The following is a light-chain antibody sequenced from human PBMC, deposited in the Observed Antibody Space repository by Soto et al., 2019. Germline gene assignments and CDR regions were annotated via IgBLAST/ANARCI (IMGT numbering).Light chain of an antibody. CDR3: QAYDNSLGGSVL. CDR1: SSNIGAGYD. CDR2: DTF. J-gene: IGLJ3*02. Sequence: QSVLTQPPSVSGAPGQTVTISCSGSSSNIGAGYDVHWYQQLPGKVPKLVIYDTFNRPSGVPDRFSGSKSGTSASLAITGLHAEDEADYYCQAYDNSLGGSVLFGGGTKLTVL. V-gene: IGLV1-40*01.